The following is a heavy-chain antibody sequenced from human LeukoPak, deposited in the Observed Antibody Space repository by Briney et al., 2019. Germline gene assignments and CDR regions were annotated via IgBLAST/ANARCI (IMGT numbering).Heavy chain of an antibody. Sequence: ASVKVSCKASGYTFTGYYMHWVRPAPGQGLGWMGWINPNSGGTNYSQKFQGRGTMTRDTSISTAYMELSRLRSDDTAVYYCARGRSSGWPHWGQGTMVTVSS. CDR1: GYTFTGYY. J-gene: IGHJ3*01. V-gene: IGHV1-2*02. CDR3: ARGRSSGWPH. D-gene: IGHD6-19*01. CDR2: INPNSGGT.